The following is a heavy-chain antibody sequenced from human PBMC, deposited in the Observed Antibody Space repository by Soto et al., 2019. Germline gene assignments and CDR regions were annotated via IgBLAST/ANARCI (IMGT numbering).Heavy chain of an antibody. Sequence: PGGSLRLSCAASGFTFSSYDMHWVHQATGKGLEWVSSIGTAGDTYYPGSVKGRFTISRENAKNSLYLQMNSMRAGDTAVYYCARGPVYGDYGSAGALDGWGQGTLVTVSS. CDR1: GFTFSSYD. J-gene: IGHJ4*02. D-gene: IGHD4-17*01. CDR2: IGTAGDT. V-gene: IGHV3-13*01. CDR3: ARGPVYGDYGSAGALDG.